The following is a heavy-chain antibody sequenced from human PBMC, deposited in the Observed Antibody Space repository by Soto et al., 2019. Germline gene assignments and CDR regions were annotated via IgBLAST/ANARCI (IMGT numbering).Heavy chain of an antibody. CDR1: GDTFSSYD. CDR3: ARGRNGMDV. J-gene: IGHJ6*02. CDR2: VNPNSGNT. V-gene: IGHV1-8*01. Sequence: QVQLVQSGAEVKKPGASVKVSCKASGDTFSSYDIKWVRQATGQGLEWMGWVNPNSGNTGYAQKFQGRVTMTRNTSISTTYMELSSLRFEDTAVYYCARGRNGMDVWGQGTTVTVS.